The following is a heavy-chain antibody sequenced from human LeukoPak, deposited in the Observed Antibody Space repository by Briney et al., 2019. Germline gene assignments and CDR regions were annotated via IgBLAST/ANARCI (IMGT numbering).Heavy chain of an antibody. CDR3: ARPEEGYSYPHHAFDI. Sequence: GESLKISCKGSGYSFTSYWIGWVRQMPGKGLEWMGIIYPGDSDTRYSPSFQGQVTISADKSISTAYLQWSSLKASDTAMYYCARPEEGYSYPHHAFDIWGQGTMVTVSS. V-gene: IGHV5-51*01. J-gene: IGHJ3*02. D-gene: IGHD5-18*01. CDR2: IYPGDSDT. CDR1: GYSFTSYW.